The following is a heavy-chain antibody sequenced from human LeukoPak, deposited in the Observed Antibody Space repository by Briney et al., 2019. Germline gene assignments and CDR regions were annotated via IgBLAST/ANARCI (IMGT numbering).Heavy chain of an antibody. J-gene: IGHJ4*02. CDR3: ARVAYYYGSGSYPYFDY. CDR1: GGSISSGDYY. Sequence: TLSLTCTVSGGSISSGDYYWSWIRQPPGKGLEWIGYIYYSGSTYYNPSLKSRVTISVDTSKNQFSLKLSSVTASDTAVYYCARVAYYYGSGSYPYFDYWGQGTLVTVSS. V-gene: IGHV4-30-4*08. CDR2: IYYSGST. D-gene: IGHD3-10*01.